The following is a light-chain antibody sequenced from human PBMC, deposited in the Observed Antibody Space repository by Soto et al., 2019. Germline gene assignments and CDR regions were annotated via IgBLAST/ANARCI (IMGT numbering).Light chain of an antibody. CDR1: QDISTY. Sequence: DIQMTQSPSSLSASVGDRVTITCQASQDISTYLNWYQQKPGKAPKLLIYDASNLQTGVPSRFSGSGSGTDFTFTINSLQPEDIATYYCQQYDNFPPSLTFGGGTKVEIK. CDR3: QQYDNFPPSLT. CDR2: DAS. J-gene: IGKJ4*01. V-gene: IGKV1-33*01.